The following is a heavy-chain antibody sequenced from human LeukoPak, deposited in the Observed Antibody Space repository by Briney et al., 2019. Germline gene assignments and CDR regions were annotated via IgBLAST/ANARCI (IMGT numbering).Heavy chain of an antibody. CDR1: GFTVSSNY. CDR3: ARAGDGSFSFDY. CDR2: ISYDGSNK. J-gene: IGHJ4*02. V-gene: IGHV3-30*03. D-gene: IGHD1-26*01. Sequence: PGGSLRLSCAASGFTVSSNYMSWVRQAPGKGLEWVAVISYDGSNKYYADSVKGRFTISRDNSKNTLYLQMNSLRAEDTAVYYCARAGDGSFSFDYWGQGTLVTVSS.